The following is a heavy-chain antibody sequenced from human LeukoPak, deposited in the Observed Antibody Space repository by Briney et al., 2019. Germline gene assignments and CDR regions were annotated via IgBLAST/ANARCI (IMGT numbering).Heavy chain of an antibody. CDR2: ISYDGSNK. Sequence: GGSLRLSCAASGFTFSSYGIHWVRQARGKGLEWVAAISYDGSNKYYADSVKGRFTISRDNSKNTLYLQMNSLRAEDTAVYYCAKAQMLYSYAEYFQHWGQGTLVTVSS. V-gene: IGHV3-30*18. D-gene: IGHD2-8*01. CDR1: GFTFSSYG. J-gene: IGHJ1*01. CDR3: AKAQMLYSYAEYFQH.